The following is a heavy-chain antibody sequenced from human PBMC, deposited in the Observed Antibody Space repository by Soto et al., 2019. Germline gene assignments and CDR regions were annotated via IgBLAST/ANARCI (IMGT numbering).Heavy chain of an antibody. CDR2: LDNDGTNT. J-gene: IGHJ4*02. CDR3: ARDGWTYFDY. V-gene: IGHV3-74*01. Sequence: EVKLVESGGGLVQPGGSLRLSCAASGFTFSTYLMHWVRQAPGKGLVWVSRLDNDGTNTRYADSVKGRFTVSRDHGKNTVYLQRDCLRAEDTSVYYCARDGWTYFDYWGQGTLGTGSS. D-gene: IGHD2-15*01. CDR1: GFTFSTYL.